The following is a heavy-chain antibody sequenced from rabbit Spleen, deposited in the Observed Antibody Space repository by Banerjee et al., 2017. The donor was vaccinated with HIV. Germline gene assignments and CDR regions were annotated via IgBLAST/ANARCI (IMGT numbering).Heavy chain of an antibody. CDR2: IYTVSSGST. V-gene: IGHV1S45*01. D-gene: IGHD3-1*01. CDR1: GIDFSRYG. CDR3: ARDKELDIWGYEFNL. Sequence: QEQLVESGGGLVKPGGTLTLTCKASGIDFSRYGISWVRQAPGKGLEWIGCIYTVSSGSTAYTSWAKGRFTISKTSSTTVTLQMTSLTAADTATYFCARDKELDIWGYEFNLWGQGTLVTVS. J-gene: IGHJ4*01.